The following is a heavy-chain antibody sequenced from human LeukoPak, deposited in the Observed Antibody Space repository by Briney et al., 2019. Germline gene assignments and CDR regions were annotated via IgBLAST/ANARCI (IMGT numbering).Heavy chain of an antibody. D-gene: IGHD2-8*02. CDR2: TYSSGST. CDR1: GGSISSYY. Sequence: SQTLSLTCTVSGGSISSYYCSWIRPPPGEVSGWVGYTYSSGSTNYNPSLKSRVTISVDTSKNQLSLKLSSVTAADTAVYYCARDLTGGLFDLWGRGTLVTVSS. V-gene: IGHV4-59*01. J-gene: IGHJ2*01. CDR3: ARDLTGGLFDL.